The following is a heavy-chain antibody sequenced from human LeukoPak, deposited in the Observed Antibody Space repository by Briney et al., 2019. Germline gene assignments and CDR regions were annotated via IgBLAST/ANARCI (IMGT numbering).Heavy chain of an antibody. CDR2: ISGSGDNT. J-gene: IGHJ6*02. CDR1: RFSFSIYA. Sequence: GGSLRLSCAASRFSFSIYAINWVRQAPGKGLEWVSAISGSGDNTYYADSVKGRFTISRDNSKNTLYLQMNSLRAEDSALHYCAKDKIPRGYYGMDVWGQGTTVTVSS. D-gene: IGHD3-10*01. V-gene: IGHV3-23*01. CDR3: AKDKIPRGYYGMDV.